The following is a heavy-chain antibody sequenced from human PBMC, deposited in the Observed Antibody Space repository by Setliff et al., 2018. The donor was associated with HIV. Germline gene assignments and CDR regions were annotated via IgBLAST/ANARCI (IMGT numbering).Heavy chain of an antibody. CDR3: VRILVAAAGTGFDP. V-gene: IGHV4-59*01. CDR2: IFDNGKT. CDR1: GDSLSDYH. D-gene: IGHD6-13*01. J-gene: IGHJ5*02. Sequence: SETLSLTCTVSGDSLSDYHLSWIRHPPGKGLEWIGYIFDNGKTYYNPSLKSRVTISVDTSKNQFSLKLTSVTAADTAVFYCVRILVAAAGTGFDPWGQGILVTVSS.